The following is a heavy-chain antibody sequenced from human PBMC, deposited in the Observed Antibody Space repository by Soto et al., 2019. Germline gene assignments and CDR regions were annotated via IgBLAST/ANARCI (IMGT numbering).Heavy chain of an antibody. J-gene: IGHJ6*02. V-gene: IGHV3-13*05. D-gene: IGHD6-19*01. Sequence: GGSLRLSCVASGFILSGYDMHWVRQATGEGLEWVSAIGTAGDPYYSGSVKGRFTISRGNAENSVYLQMNSLRAGDTAVYYCARAGDDSSGYYFYAMDVWGPGTTVTVSS. CDR3: ARAGDDSSGYYFYAMDV. CDR2: IGTAGDP. CDR1: GFILSGYD.